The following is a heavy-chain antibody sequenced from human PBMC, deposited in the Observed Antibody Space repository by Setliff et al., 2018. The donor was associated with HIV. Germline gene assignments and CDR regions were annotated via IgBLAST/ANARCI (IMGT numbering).Heavy chain of an antibody. J-gene: IGHJ4*02. V-gene: IGHV4-39*01. D-gene: IGHD2-15*01. CDR1: GDSISSGSYF. Sequence: SETLSLTCSVSGDSISSGSYFWGWISQTPGKGLEWIGSIYFTGSSDNNPSLKSRVTISVDTSKNQFSLKLSSVTAADTAVYYCARSVPRYCSGGSCYPPLFDYWGQGTLVTVSS. CDR3: ARSVPRYCSGGSCYPPLFDY. CDR2: IYFTGSS.